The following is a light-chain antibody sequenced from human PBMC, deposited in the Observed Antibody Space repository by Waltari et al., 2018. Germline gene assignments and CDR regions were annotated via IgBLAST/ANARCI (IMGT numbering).Light chain of an antibody. Sequence: SYELTQPPSVSVSPGQTARITCSGDALPKQYAYWYQQKPGQAPILVIYKDSERPSGIPERFSGSSSGTIVTLTIIGVQAEDEADYYCQSADTSGSRWVFGGGTKLTVL. J-gene: IGLJ3*02. V-gene: IGLV3-25*03. CDR2: KDS. CDR3: QSADTSGSRWV. CDR1: ALPKQY.